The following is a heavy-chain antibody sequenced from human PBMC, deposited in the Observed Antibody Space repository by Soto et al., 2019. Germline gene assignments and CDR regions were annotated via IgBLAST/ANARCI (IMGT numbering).Heavy chain of an antibody. CDR2: INPATGAA. J-gene: IGHJ3*01. Sequence: QLHLVQSGAVVKKPGASVTVSCSASGYPVTAYYMHWVRQAPGRGLEWMGGINPATGAAKYTQTFPGMVTRTRDPYTRTDFMELSGLTSEHTAVFLCARGGGVGVAGSAAFDLWGQGTLVTVSS. CDR3: ARGGGVGVAGSAAFDL. CDR1: GYPVTAYY. D-gene: IGHD3-3*01. V-gene: IGHV1-2*02.